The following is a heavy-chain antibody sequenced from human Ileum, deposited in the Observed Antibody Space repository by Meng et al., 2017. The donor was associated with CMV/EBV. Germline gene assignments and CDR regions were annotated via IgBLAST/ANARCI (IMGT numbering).Heavy chain of an antibody. Sequence: SEFTMRSSAMSWVRQAPGRGLEWVSAIRGPGDDTFYADSVKGRFTISRDNSKNMLYLYMNSLRAEDTAVYYCAKVSWCDNDCRDNWGQGTLVTVSS. D-gene: IGHD2-21*01. V-gene: IGHV3-23*01. J-gene: IGHJ4*02. CDR3: AKVSWCDNDCRDN. CDR2: IRGPGDDT. CDR1: EFTMRSSA.